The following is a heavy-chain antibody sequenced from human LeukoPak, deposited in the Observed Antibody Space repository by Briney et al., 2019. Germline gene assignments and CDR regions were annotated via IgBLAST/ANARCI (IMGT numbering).Heavy chain of an antibody. CDR2: ISYDGSNK. D-gene: IGHD1-26*01. CDR1: GFTFSGYA. V-gene: IGHV3-30*04. Sequence: GGSLRLSCAASGFTFSGYAMHWVRQAPGKGLEWVAVISYDGSNKYYADSVKGRFTISRDKSKNTLYLQMNSLRAEDTAVYYCARGSGSYYGGSLGYWGQGTLVTVSS. J-gene: IGHJ4*02. CDR3: ARGSGSYYGGSLGY.